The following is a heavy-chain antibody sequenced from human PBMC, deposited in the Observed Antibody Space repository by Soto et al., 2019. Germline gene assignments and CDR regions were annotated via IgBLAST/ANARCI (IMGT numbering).Heavy chain of an antibody. J-gene: IGHJ5*02. CDR3: ARLRAVRRSGGPGGWFDP. D-gene: IGHD3-16*01. CDR2: IYHSGST. CDR1: GGSISSSNW. V-gene: IGHV4-4*02. Sequence: SETLSLTCAVSGGSISSSNWWSWVRQPPGKGLEWIGEIYHSGSTNYNPSLKSRVTISVDKSKNQFSLKLSSVTAADTAVYYCARLRAVRRSGGPGGWFDPWGQGTLVTVPQ.